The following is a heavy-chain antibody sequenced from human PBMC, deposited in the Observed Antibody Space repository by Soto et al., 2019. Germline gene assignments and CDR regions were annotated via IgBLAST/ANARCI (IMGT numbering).Heavy chain of an antibody. Sequence: QVQLVQSGAEVKKPGASVKVSCKASGYTFTTYDINWVRQATGQGLEWMGWMNPNSGNTGYAQKFQDRVTMTRDNSINTAYLELSSLTSDDTAVYYCARGPYCSSSGCRRWVWFDPWGQGTPVTVSS. CDR1: GYTFTTYD. CDR3: ARGPYCSSSGCRRWVWFDP. V-gene: IGHV1-8*02. CDR2: MNPNSGNT. J-gene: IGHJ5*02. D-gene: IGHD2-2*01.